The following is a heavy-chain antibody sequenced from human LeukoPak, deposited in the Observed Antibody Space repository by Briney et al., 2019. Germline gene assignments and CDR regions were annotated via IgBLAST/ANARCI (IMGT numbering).Heavy chain of an antibody. CDR3: ARGRSTGYPYYFEY. V-gene: IGHV1-8*03. CDR1: GYTFTSYD. J-gene: IGHJ4*02. D-gene: IGHD5-12*01. CDR2: MNPNSGST. Sequence: ASVKVSCKAPGYTFTSYDINWVRQATGQGLEWMGWMNPNSGSTGYAQKFQGRVTITRNTSISTAYMELSGLRSEDTAVYYCARGRSTGYPYYFEYWGQGTLVTVSS.